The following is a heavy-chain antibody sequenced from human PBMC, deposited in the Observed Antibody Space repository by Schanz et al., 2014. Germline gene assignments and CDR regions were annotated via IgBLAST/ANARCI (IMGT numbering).Heavy chain of an antibody. Sequence: VQLVESGGGLVQRGGSLRLSCAASGFTFSSHSMNWVRQAPGQGLEWLSYISGSGNTIYYADSVKGRFTISRDNAKNSLSLQMDRLRDEDTAVYYCARRYSGRYCFDYWGQGTLVTVSS. J-gene: IGHJ4*02. CDR3: ARRYSGRYCFDY. V-gene: IGHV3-48*02. CDR2: ISGSGNTI. D-gene: IGHD1-26*01. CDR1: GFTFSSHS.